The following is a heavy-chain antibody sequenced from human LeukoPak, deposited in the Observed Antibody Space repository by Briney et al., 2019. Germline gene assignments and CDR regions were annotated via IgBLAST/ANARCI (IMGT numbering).Heavy chain of an antibody. CDR1: GYTFTSYG. Sequence: GASVKVSCKASGYTFTSYGISWVRQAPGQGLDWMGWISAYNGNTNYAQKLQGRVTMTTDTSTSTAYMELRSLRSDDTAVYYCARGDDYGDYGYYFDYWGQGTLVTVSS. J-gene: IGHJ4*02. CDR3: ARGDDYGDYGYYFDY. CDR2: ISAYNGNT. V-gene: IGHV1-18*01. D-gene: IGHD4-17*01.